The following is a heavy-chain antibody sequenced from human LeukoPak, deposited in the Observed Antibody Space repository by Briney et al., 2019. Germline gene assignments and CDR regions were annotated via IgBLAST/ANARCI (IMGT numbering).Heavy chain of an antibody. CDR3: AREGSVDWLGRGPLYFDY. J-gene: IGHJ4*02. CDR2: IIPIFGKA. V-gene: IGHV1-69*13. CDR1: GGTFTSYA. Sequence: SVKVSCKASGGTFTSYAISWVRQAPGQGLEWMGGIIPIFGKANYAQKFQGRVTITADESTSTAYMELSSLRSEDAAVYYCAREGSVDWLGRGPLYFDYWGQGTLVTVSS. D-gene: IGHD3-9*01.